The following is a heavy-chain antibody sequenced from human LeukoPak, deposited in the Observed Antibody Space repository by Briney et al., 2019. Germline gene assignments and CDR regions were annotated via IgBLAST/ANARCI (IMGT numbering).Heavy chain of an antibody. CDR1: GFTFSSFD. Sequence: GGSLRLSCAASGFTFSSFDMHWVRQPTGQGLEWVSTIGTASDTYYPGSVKGRFTISRENAKNSLYLQMNSLRAGDTAVYYCARVTVDCTNGVCYPLFDYWGQGTLVTVSS. V-gene: IGHV3-13*01. J-gene: IGHJ4*02. D-gene: IGHD2-8*01. CDR3: ARVTVDCTNGVCYPLFDY. CDR2: IGTASDT.